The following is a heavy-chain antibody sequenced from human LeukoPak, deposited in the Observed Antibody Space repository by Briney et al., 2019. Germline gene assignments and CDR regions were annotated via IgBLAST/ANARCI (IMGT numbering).Heavy chain of an antibody. CDR3: ARLVLVPAADGEFDY. V-gene: IGHV1-2*06. Sequence: ASVKVSCKDSGYTFTGYYMHWVRQAPGQGLEWMGRINPNSGGTNYAQKFQGRVTMTRDTSISTAYMELSRLRSDDTAVYYCARLVLVPAADGEFDYWGQGTLVTVSS. CDR1: GYTFTGYY. J-gene: IGHJ4*02. D-gene: IGHD2-2*01. CDR2: INPNSGGT.